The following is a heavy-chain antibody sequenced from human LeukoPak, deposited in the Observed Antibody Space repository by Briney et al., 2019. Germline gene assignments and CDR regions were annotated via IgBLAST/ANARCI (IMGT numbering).Heavy chain of an antibody. D-gene: IGHD4-23*01. Sequence: PPETLSLTCVVYGGSFSGYYWSWIRQPPGKGLEWIGEINHSGSTNYNPSLKSRVTISVDTSKNQFSLKLSSVTAADTAVYYCASTYGDNPRYYYYGMDVWGQGTTVTVSS. CDR3: ASTYGDNPRYYYYGMDV. CDR1: GGSFSGYY. J-gene: IGHJ6*02. CDR2: INHSGST. V-gene: IGHV4-34*01.